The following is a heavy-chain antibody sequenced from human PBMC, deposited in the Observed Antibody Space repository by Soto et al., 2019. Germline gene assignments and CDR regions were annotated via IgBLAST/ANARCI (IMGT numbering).Heavy chain of an antibody. CDR2: ISAYNGNT. D-gene: IGHD3-22*01. Sequence: QVQLVQSGAEVKKPGASGKVSCEASGYTFTSYGISWVRQAPGQGLEWMGWISAYNGNTNYAQKLQGRVTMTTDTSTSTAYMELRSLRSDDTAVYYCATERNYYDSSGYYALFDYWGQGTLVTVSS. V-gene: IGHV1-18*01. J-gene: IGHJ4*02. CDR1: GYTFTSYG. CDR3: ATERNYYDSSGYYALFDY.